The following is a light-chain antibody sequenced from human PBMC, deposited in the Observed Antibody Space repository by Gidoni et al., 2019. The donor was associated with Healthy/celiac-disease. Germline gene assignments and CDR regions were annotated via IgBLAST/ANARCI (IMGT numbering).Light chain of an antibody. V-gene: IGKV1-39*01. CDR1: PSISSY. CDR3: QQSYSTPGT. Sequence: DIQMTQSPSPLSASVGDRVTITCRASPSISSYLNWYQQKPGKAPKLLIYAASSLQSGVPSRFSGSGSGTDFTLTISSLQPEDFATYYCQQSYSTPGTFGQGTKVEIK. J-gene: IGKJ1*01. CDR2: AAS.